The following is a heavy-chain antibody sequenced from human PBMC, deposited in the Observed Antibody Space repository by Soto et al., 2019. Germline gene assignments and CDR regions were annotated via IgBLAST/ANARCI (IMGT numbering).Heavy chain of an antibody. CDR2: FNPIFETA. V-gene: IGHV1-69*01. CDR1: GGTFSSYA. CDR3: TRGITLIRGVIPPGYYYGMDV. Sequence: QVQLVQSGAEVKKPGSSVKVSCKASGGTFSSYAISWVRQATGQGLEWMGGFNPIFETANYAQKFQGRVTITADESTNTAYMELSSLRSEDTAVYYCTRGITLIRGVIPPGYYYGMDVWGQGTTVAVSS. J-gene: IGHJ6*02. D-gene: IGHD3-10*01.